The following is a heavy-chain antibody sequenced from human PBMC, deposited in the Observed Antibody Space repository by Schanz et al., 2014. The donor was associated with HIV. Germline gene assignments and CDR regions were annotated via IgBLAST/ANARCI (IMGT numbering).Heavy chain of an antibody. J-gene: IGHJ5*02. V-gene: IGHV4-59*01. CDR1: GGSIVDYH. CDR3: ARTDCSTSTSCYGIEDWFDP. D-gene: IGHD2-2*01. CDR2: IYHNNGGT. Sequence: QVQLQESGPGLVKPSETLSLTCTVSGGSIVDYHWNWIRQPPGKGLEWIGYIYHNNGGTNYNPSLKSRVTISVDTSKNQSSLKLTSVTAADTAVYYCARTDCSTSTSCYGIEDWFDPWGQGTLVTVSS.